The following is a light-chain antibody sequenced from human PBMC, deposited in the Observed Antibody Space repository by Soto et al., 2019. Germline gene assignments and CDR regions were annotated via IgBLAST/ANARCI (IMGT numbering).Light chain of an antibody. Sequence: DIVMTQSPDSLAVSLGERATINCKTSQSVLKRSNNQNYLAWYQQRPGQPPKLLINWASNRDSGVPDRFSGSGSGTDFTLTISSLQAEDVAVYYCHQYYGSPLTFGQGTKVEIK. CDR3: HQYYGSPLT. J-gene: IGKJ1*01. CDR1: QSVLKRSNNQNY. CDR2: WAS. V-gene: IGKV4-1*01.